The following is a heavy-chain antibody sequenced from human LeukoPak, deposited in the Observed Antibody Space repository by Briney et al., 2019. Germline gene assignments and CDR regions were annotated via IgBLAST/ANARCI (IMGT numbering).Heavy chain of an antibody. Sequence: PSETLSLTCAVYGGSFSGYYWSWIRQPPGKGLEWIGEINQSGSTNYNPSPKSRVTISADTSKNQFSLKLSSVTAADTAVYYCARGRGDSGYPWGFDYWGQGTLVTVSS. J-gene: IGHJ4*02. V-gene: IGHV4-34*01. D-gene: IGHD5-12*01. CDR2: INQSGST. CDR1: GGSFSGYY. CDR3: ARGRGDSGYPWGFDY.